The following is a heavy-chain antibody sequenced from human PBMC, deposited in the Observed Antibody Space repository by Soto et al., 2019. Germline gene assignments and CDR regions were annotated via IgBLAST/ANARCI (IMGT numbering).Heavy chain of an antibody. CDR1: VYSFTSYW. V-gene: IGHV5-51*01. D-gene: IGHD6-19*01. CDR3: ARYSSGWPYYFDY. J-gene: IGHJ4*02. CDR2: IYLSDSDT. Sequence: GESLKISCKGSVYSFTSYWIAWVRQMPGKGLEWMGIIYLSDSDTRYSPSFQGRVTISADKSISTAYLQWSSLKAPDTAMYYCARYSSGWPYYFDYWGQGTLVTVSS.